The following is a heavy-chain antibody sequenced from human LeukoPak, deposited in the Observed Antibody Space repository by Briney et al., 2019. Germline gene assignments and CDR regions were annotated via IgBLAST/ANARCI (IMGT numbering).Heavy chain of an antibody. Sequence: SETLSLTCTVSGGSISGYYWTWIRQPPGKGLEWICYISYSGNTNYSPSLKSRVTISVDTSKNQFSLKLSSVTAADTAVYYCARWNPYDSAGYYYAFDYWGQGTLVTVSS. CDR3: ARWNPYDSAGYYYAFDY. CDR2: ISYSGNT. CDR1: GGSISGYY. J-gene: IGHJ4*02. D-gene: IGHD3-22*01. V-gene: IGHV4-59*01.